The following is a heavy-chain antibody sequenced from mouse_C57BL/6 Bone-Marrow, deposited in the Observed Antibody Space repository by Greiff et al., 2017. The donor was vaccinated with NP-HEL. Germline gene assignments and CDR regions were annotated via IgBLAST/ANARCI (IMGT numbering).Heavy chain of an antibody. Sequence: VQLQQSGPVLVKPGPSVKISCKASGFTFTDYYMHWVKQSHGKSLEWIGLVYPYNGGTSYNQKFKGKATLTVDTSSSTAYMELNSLTSEDSAVYYWARLSTVVASSDAMDYWGQGTSVTVSS. CDR2: VYPYNGGT. D-gene: IGHD1-1*01. V-gene: IGHV1-36*01. CDR3: ARLSTVVASSDAMDY. J-gene: IGHJ4*01. CDR1: GFTFTDYY.